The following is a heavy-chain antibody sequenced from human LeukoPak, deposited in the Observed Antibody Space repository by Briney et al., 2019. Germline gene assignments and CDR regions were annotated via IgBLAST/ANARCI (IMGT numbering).Heavy chain of an antibody. J-gene: IGHJ4*02. V-gene: IGHV1-18*01. D-gene: IGHD1-14*01. CDR1: GYTFTIYG. CDR3: ARAGPMTGGATDY. CDR2: ISGYNGNT. Sequence: AASVKVSCKASGYTFTIYGSSWVGRPPGQGLEGMGWISGYNGNTHYPQKLQGRVTMTTDTSTSTAYMELRSLRSDDTAVYYCARAGPMTGGATDYWGQGTLVTVSS.